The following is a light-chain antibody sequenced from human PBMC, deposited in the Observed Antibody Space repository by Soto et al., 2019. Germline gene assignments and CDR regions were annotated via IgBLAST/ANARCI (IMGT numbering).Light chain of an antibody. J-gene: IGLJ1*01. CDR1: SSDVGSSNG. V-gene: IGLV2-18*02. Sequence: SALTQPASVSGSPGESITISCTGTSSDVGSSNGVSWYQQPPGTAPKLMIYDVSNRPSGVPDRFSGSKSGNTASLTISGLQAEDEADYYCSSYTSSSTYVFGPGTKVTVL. CDR3: SSYTSSSTYV. CDR2: DVS.